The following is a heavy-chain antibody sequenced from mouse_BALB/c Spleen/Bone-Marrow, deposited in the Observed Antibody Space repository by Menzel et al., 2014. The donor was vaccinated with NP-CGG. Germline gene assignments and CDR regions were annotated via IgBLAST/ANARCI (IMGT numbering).Heavy chain of an antibody. CDR2: IRNKANGYTT. J-gene: IGHJ2*01. CDR1: GFTFTDYY. V-gene: IGHV7-3*02. D-gene: IGHD1-1*02. CDR3: ARDKGGILFDY. Sequence: EVQGVESGGGLVQPGGFLRLSCATSGFTFTDYYMNWVRQPPGKALEWLGFIRNKANGYTTEYSASVKGRFTISRDNSQSILYLQMNALRAEDSATYYCARDKGGILFDYWGQGTTLTVSS.